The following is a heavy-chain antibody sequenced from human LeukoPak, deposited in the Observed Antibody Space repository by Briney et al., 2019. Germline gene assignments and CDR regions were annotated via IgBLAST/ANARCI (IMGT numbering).Heavy chain of an antibody. CDR1: AFTFRSFG. CDR2: ISSDGGNV. J-gene: IGHJ4*02. V-gene: IGHV3-30*18. CDR3: AKGQQGHMWLDN. Sequence: GGSLRLSCAASAFTFRSFGMQWVRQAPGKGLEWVAFISSDGGNVYYADSMNGRFSISRDNFKATLYLQMNSLRPEDTAVYYCAKGQQGHMWLDNWGQGTLVIVSS. D-gene: IGHD6-13*01.